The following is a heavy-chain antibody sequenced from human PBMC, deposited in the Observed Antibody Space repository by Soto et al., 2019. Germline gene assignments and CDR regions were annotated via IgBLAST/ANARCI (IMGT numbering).Heavy chain of an antibody. J-gene: IGHJ6*02. D-gene: IGHD3-3*01. Sequence: ASVKVSCKASGGTFSSYAISWVRQAPGQGLEWMGGIIPIFGTANYAQKFQGRVTITADESTSTAYMELSSLRSEDTAVYYCAREGSGDDFWSGYLYYGMDVGG. CDR1: GGTFSSYA. V-gene: IGHV1-69*13. CDR3: AREGSGDDFWSGYLYYGMDV. CDR2: IIPIFGTA.